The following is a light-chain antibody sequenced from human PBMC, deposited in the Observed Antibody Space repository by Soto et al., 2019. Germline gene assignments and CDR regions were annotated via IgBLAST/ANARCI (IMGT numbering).Light chain of an antibody. V-gene: IGKV3-11*01. J-gene: IGKJ4*01. CDR3: QQRSKWPPVT. CDR1: QSVSSY. CDR2: DAS. Sequence: EIVLTQSPATLSLSPGERATLSCRASQSVSSYLAWYQQKPGQAPRLLIYDASNRATGIPDRFSGRGSWPDFTLTISSLEPEDFAIYYCQQRSKWPPVTFGGGTKVESK.